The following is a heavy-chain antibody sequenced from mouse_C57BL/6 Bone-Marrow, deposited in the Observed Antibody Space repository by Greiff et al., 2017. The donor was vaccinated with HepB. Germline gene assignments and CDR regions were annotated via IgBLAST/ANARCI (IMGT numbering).Heavy chain of an antibody. CDR2: ISYDGSN. J-gene: IGHJ2*01. CDR3: ARYSMVTNYFDY. CDR1: GYSITSGYY. D-gene: IGHD2-2*01. Sequence: VQLKQSGPGLVKPSQSLSLTCSVTGYSITSGYYWNWIRQFPGNKLEWMGYISYDGSNNYNPSLKNRISITRDTSKNQFFLKLNSVTTEDTATYYCARYSMVTNYFDYWGQGTTLTVSS. V-gene: IGHV3-6*01.